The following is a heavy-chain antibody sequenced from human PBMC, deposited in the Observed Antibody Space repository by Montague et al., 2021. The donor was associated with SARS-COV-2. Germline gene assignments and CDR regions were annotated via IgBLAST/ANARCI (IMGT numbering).Heavy chain of an antibody. Sequence: SETLSLICTVSGGSISSSSYYWGWIRQPPGKGLVWIGCIYYSGGTYYNPSLKSRVTISVDTSKNQFSLKLSSVTAADTAVYYCARVGRQQLVRLSGMDVWGPGTTVTVSS. CDR1: GGSISSSSYY. J-gene: IGHJ6*02. D-gene: IGHD6-13*01. CDR3: ARVGRQQLVRLSGMDV. V-gene: IGHV4-39*07. CDR2: IYYSGGT.